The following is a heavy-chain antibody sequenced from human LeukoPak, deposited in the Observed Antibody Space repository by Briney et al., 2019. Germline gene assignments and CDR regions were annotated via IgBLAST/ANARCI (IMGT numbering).Heavy chain of an antibody. V-gene: IGHV4-34*01. CDR2: INHSGST. CDR3: ATLTSKNWYFDL. J-gene: IGHJ2*01. CDR1: GGSFSGYY. Sequence: PSETLSLTCAVYGGSFSGYYWSWIRQPPGKGLEWIGEINHSGSTNYNPSLKSRVTISVDTSKNQFSLKLSSVTAADTAVYYCATLTSKNWYFDLWGRGTLVTVSS.